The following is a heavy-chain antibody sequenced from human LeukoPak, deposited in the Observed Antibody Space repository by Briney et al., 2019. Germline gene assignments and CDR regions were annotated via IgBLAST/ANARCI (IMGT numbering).Heavy chain of an antibody. J-gene: IGHJ4*02. V-gene: IGHV3-21*01. Sequence: KPGGSLRLSCAASGFTFSSYSMNWVRQAPGKGLEWVSSISSSSSYIYYADSVKGRFTISRDNAKNSLYLQMNSLRAEDTAVYYCARDQDIVVVPAAITFDYWGQGTLVTVSS. CDR2: ISSSSSYI. CDR3: ARDQDIVVVPAAITFDY. D-gene: IGHD2-2*02. CDR1: GFTFSSYS.